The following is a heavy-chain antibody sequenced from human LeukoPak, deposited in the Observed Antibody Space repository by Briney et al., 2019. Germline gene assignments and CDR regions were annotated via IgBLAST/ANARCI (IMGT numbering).Heavy chain of an antibody. CDR3: ARRGSSSWNFDN. J-gene: IGHJ4*02. CDR1: GFTFSSYW. CDR2: INQDGTEK. D-gene: IGHD6-13*01. V-gene: IGHV3-7*05. Sequence: PGGSLRLSCAASGFTFSSYWMSWVRQAPGKGLEWVANINQDGTEKYYGDSVKGRFTISRDNAKNSLYLQMNSLRAEDTAVYYCARRGSSSWNFDNWGQGTLVTVSS.